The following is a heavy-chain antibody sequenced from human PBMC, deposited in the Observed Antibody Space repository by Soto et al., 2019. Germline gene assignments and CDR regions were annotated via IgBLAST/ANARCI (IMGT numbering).Heavy chain of an antibody. D-gene: IGHD3-16*02. CDR2: IIPIFGTA. Sequence: ASVKVSCTDSGGTFSSYAISWVRQAPGQGLEWMGGIIPIFGTANYAQKFQGRVTITADESTSTAYMELSSLRSEDTAVYYCARDRLSRRYYYGMDVWGQGTTVTVSS. V-gene: IGHV1-69*13. CDR3: ARDRLSRRYYYGMDV. J-gene: IGHJ6*02. CDR1: GGTFSSYA.